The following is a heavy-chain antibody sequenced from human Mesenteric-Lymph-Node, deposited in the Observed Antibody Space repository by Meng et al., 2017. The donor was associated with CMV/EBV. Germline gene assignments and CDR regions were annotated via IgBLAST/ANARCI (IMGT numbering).Heavy chain of an antibody. CDR1: GYTFTGYY. CDR3: ARDLKGTPVMTRGLYGMDV. V-gene: IGHV1-2*02. CDR2: INPNSGGT. D-gene: IGHD4-11*01. Sequence: ASVKVSCKASGYTFTGYYMHWVRQAPGQGLEWMGWINPNSGGTNYAQKFQGRVTMTRDTSISTAYMELSRLTSDDTAVYYCARDLKGTPVMTRGLYGMDVWGQGTTVTVSS. J-gene: IGHJ6*02.